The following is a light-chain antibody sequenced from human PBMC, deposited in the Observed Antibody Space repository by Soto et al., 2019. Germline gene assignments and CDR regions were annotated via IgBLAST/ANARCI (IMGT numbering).Light chain of an antibody. V-gene: IGKV3-20*01. Sequence: DIVLTQSPGTLSLSPGERATLYCRASQSVSSNHLAWYQQKPGQAPRLLIYGGSSRATGIPVRFSGSGSETDFTLTITRLEPEDVAMYYCQQYSSSRTFGRGTKVEIK. CDR3: QQYSSSRT. J-gene: IGKJ1*01. CDR1: QSVSSNH. CDR2: GGS.